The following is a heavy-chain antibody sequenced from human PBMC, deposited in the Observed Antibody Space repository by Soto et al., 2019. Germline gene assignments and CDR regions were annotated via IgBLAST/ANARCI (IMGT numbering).Heavy chain of an antibody. V-gene: IGHV3-9*01. CDR2: ISWNSGSI. CDR3: AKDVGGTVTTALFDY. D-gene: IGHD4-17*01. Sequence: EVQLVESGGGLVQPGRSLRLSCAASGFTFDDYAMHWVRQAPGKGLEWVSGISWNSGSIGYADSVKGRFTISRDNAKNSLYLQMNSLRAEDTALYYCAKDVGGTVTTALFDYWGQGTLFTVSS. J-gene: IGHJ4*02. CDR1: GFTFDDYA.